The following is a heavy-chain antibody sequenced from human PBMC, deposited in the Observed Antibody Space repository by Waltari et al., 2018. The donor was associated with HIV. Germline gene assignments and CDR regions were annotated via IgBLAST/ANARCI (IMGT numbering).Heavy chain of an antibody. V-gene: IGHV3-7*01. CDR1: GCTFGRYW. CDR2: IKQDGSEK. CDR3: ARLRGGYDFDY. D-gene: IGHD5-12*01. Sequence: EVQLVESGGGLVKPGGSLRLSCAASGCTFGRYWMSWVRQAPGKGLECVANIKQDGSEKSYVDSVKGRFTISRDNAKNSLYLQMNNLRAEDTAVYYCARLRGGYDFDYWGQGTLVTVSS. J-gene: IGHJ4*02.